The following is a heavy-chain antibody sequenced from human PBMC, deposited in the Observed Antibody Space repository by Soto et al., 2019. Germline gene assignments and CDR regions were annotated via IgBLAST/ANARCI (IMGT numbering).Heavy chain of an antibody. V-gene: IGHV3-30*04. CDR2: IPHDGRNT. J-gene: IGHJ5*02. Sequence: QVQLVESGGGVVQAGRSLRLSCAASGFRFSDYAMHWVRQAPGKGLDWVAAIPHDGRNTYYSDSVKGRVTISRDNSKSARYLQMNGLRRKDTAVYYCARHRSSELLFYYHWGRGTLVIVSS. CDR1: GFRFSDYA. D-gene: IGHD1-26*01. CDR3: ARHRSSELLFYYH.